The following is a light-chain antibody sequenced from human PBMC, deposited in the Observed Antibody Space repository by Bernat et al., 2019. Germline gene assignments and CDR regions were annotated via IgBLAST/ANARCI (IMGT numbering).Light chain of an antibody. V-gene: IGKV1-33*01. CDR2: DAS. Sequence: DIQMTQSPSSLSASVGDRVTITCQASQDISNYLNWYQQKPGKAPKLLIYDASNLETGVPSRFSGSGSGTDFTFTISILQPEDIATYYCQQYDKLRYTFGQGTKLEIK. CDR1: QDISNY. CDR3: QQYDKLRYT. J-gene: IGKJ2*01.